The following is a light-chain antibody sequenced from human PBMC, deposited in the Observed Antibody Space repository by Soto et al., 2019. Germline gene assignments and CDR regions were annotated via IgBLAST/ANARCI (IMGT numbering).Light chain of an antibody. CDR2: DAS. Sequence: DIQMTQSPSTLSASVGDRVTITCRASQSISSWLAWYQQKPGKAPKLLIYDASSLESGVPSRFSGSGSGTEFTLTISSLQPDDFANYYCQQYNSYSSWTFGQGTKLEIK. V-gene: IGKV1-5*01. CDR1: QSISSW. CDR3: QQYNSYSSWT. J-gene: IGKJ1*01.